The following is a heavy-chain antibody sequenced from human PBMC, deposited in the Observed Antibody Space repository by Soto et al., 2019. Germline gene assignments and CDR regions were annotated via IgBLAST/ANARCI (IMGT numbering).Heavy chain of an antibody. CDR1: GYTFTTYR. V-gene: IGHV1-18*01. CDR3: ARDGEMPYSYYGLDV. Sequence: QVQLVQSGAEVRKPGASVKVSCKASGYTFTTYRISWVRQAPGQGLEWMGWISGYNGNTKYAQKFQGRVTMTTDKSTSRVYMALRRLRYYDTAVDYCARDGEMPYSYYGLDVWGQGTTVTVSS. J-gene: IGHJ6*02. CDR2: ISGYNGNT. D-gene: IGHD3-10*01.